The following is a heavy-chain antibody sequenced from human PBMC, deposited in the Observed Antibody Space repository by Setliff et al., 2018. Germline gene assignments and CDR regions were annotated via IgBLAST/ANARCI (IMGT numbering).Heavy chain of an antibody. Sequence: GGSLRLSCAASGFTFSSYSMSWARQAPGKGLEWVSAISGDSVSIYYADSVRGRFTISRDNSKNTLYLQMNSLRPEDTAVYYCARTCSGSGCYAGLESWGQGTPVTVSS. V-gene: IGHV3-23*01. J-gene: IGHJ4*02. CDR1: GFTFSSYS. CDR2: ISGDSVSI. D-gene: IGHD2-15*01. CDR3: ARTCSGSGCYAGLES.